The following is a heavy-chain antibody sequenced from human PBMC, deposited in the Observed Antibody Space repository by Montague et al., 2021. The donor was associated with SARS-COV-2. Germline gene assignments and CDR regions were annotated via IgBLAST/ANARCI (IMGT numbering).Heavy chain of an antibody. J-gene: IGHJ4*02. CDR2: IFYSGST. Sequence: SETLSLTCTVSGGSISSSSYYWGWIRQPPGKGLEWIGNIFYSGSTYYNTSLKSRVTISVDTSKNQFSLRLSSVTAADTAVYYCARLPYFYDSTHAFDIWGQGTLVIVSS. CDR3: ARLPYFYDSTHAFDI. CDR1: GGSISSSSYY. V-gene: IGHV4-39*01. D-gene: IGHD3-22*01.